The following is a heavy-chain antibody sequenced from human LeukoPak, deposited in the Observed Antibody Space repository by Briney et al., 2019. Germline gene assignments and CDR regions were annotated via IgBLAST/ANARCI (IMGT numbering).Heavy chain of an antibody. J-gene: IGHJ6*03. CDR2: IRYDGSNK. V-gene: IGHV3-30*02. D-gene: IGHD2-2*01. CDR3: AKTTRGYCSSTSCYVYYYYYYMDV. Sequence: PGGSLRLSCAASGFTFSSYGMHWVRQAPGKGLEWVAFIRYDGSNKYYADSVKGRFTISRDNSKNTLYLQMNSLRAEDTAVYYCAKTTRGYCSSTSCYVYYYYYYMDVWGKGTTVTVSS. CDR1: GFTFSSYG.